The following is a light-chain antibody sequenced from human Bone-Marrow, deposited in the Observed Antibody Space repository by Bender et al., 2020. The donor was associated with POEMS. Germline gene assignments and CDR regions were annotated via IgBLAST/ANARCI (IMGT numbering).Light chain of an antibody. J-gene: IGLJ1*01. CDR2: EAT. CDR3: CSYAGSSTYV. CDR1: GSDVGGYNS. V-gene: IGLV2-23*01. Sequence: QYALTQPPSASGSPGQSVTISCTGTGSDVGGYNSVSWYQQHPGKVPKLMIYEATKRPSGVSDRFSGSKSGNTASLTISGLQAEDEADYYCCSYAGSSTYVFATGTTVTVL.